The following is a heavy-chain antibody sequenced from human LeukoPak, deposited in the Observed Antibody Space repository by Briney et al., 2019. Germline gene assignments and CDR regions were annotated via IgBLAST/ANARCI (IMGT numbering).Heavy chain of an antibody. CDR3: AKDLAARPQQYYMDV. V-gene: IGHV3-9*01. J-gene: IGHJ6*03. Sequence: PGRSLRLSCATSGFTFNDYAMHWVRQVPGEGLEWVSGISWNSGSTVYADSVKGRFTISRDNAKNSLYLQMNSLRVEDTALYYCAKDLAARPQQYYMDVWGKGTTVTVSS. CDR1: GFTFNDYA. D-gene: IGHD6-6*01. CDR2: ISWNSGST.